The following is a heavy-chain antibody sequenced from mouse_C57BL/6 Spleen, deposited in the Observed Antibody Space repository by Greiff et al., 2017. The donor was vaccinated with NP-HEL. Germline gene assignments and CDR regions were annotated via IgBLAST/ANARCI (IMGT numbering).Heavy chain of an antibody. CDR1: GYTFTSYW. Sequence: QVQLQQPGAELVRPGSSVKLSCKASGYTFTSYWMHWVKQRPIQGLEWIGNIDPSDSETHYNQKFKDKSTLTVDKSSSTAYMQLSSLTSEGSAVYYCARKGWDWYFDVWGTGTTVTVSS. V-gene: IGHV1-52*01. CDR2: IDPSDSET. D-gene: IGHD3-3*01. CDR3: ARKGWDWYFDV. J-gene: IGHJ1*03.